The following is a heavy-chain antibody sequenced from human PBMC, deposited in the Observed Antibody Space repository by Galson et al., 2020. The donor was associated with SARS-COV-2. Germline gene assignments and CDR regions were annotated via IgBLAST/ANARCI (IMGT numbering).Heavy chain of an antibody. D-gene: IGHD6-6*01. J-gene: IGHJ4*02. CDR2: ISSSSSYI. V-gene: IGHV3-21*01. CDR3: ARDSYSSSSCFDY. Sequence: GESLKISCAASGFTFSSYSMNWVRQAPGKGLEWVSSISSSSSYIYYADSVKCRFTISRDNAKNSLYLQMNSLRAEDTAVYYCARDSYSSSSCFDYWGQGTLVTVSS. CDR1: GFTFSSYS.